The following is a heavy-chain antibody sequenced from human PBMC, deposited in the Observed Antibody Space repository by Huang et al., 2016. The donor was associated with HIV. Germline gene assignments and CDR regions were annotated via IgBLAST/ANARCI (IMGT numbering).Heavy chain of an antibody. CDR3: AKDLTYTFGRHFDY. V-gene: IGHV3-30*02. Sequence: QVQLVESGGGVVQPGGSLRLSCTASGFTFGSFGMHWVGQAPGKGLEWGAFIRYDGNNYYYADAGRGRFTISRDNSKDTLDLQMNRLRPDDSAVYYCAKDLTYTFGRHFDYWGRGTLVTVSS. CDR2: IRYDGNNY. J-gene: IGHJ4*02. CDR1: GFTFGSFG. D-gene: IGHD3-3*01.